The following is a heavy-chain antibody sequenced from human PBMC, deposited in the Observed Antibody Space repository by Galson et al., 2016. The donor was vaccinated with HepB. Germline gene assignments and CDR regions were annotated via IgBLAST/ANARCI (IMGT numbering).Heavy chain of an antibody. D-gene: IGHD6-19*01. V-gene: IGHV3-23*01. CDR2: INNGGNP. Sequence: SLRLSCAASGFSVARFAMNWVRQTPDGGLEWVASINNGGNPYYADSVQGRFIVSRDTSENAVHLQMNGLRAGDTALYFCAKDHPTSGWPAFESWGLGTLVTVSS. CDR3: AKDHPTSGWPAFES. CDR1: GFSVARFA. J-gene: IGHJ4*02.